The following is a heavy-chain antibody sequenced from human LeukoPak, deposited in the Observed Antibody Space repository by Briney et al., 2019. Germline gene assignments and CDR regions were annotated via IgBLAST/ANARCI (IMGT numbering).Heavy chain of an antibody. Sequence: GGSLRLSCAASGFTFSSYWMHWVRQVPGKGLVWVSRINSDGSSTSYADSVKGRFTISRDNAKNSLYVQMNSLRAEDTAVYYCSTGSGHAFDIWGRGTMVTVSS. CDR3: STGSGHAFDI. V-gene: IGHV3-74*01. J-gene: IGHJ3*02. CDR1: GFTFSSYW. CDR2: INSDGSST. D-gene: IGHD3-10*01.